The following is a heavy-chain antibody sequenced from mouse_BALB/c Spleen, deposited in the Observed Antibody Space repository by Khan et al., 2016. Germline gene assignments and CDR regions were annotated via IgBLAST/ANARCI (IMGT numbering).Heavy chain of an antibody. CDR2: IWAGGST. J-gene: IGHJ1*01. CDR1: GFSLTSYG. Sequence: QVQLKESGPGLVAPSQSLSITCTVSGFSLTSYGVHWVRQPPGKGLEWLGVIWAGGSTHYTSALMSRLSISTDTSKSQVFLKMNRRQPDDTAMYYCARESEYYGSSYFDVGGAGTTVTVSS. V-gene: IGHV2-9*02. CDR3: ARESEYYGSSYFDV. D-gene: IGHD1-1*01.